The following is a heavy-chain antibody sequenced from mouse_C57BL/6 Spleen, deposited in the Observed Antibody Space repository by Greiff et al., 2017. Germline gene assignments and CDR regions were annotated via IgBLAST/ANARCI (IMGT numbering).Heavy chain of an antibody. CDR1: GYSITSGYD. D-gene: IGHD2-2*01. J-gene: IGHJ4*01. V-gene: IGHV3-1*01. CDR2: ISYSGST. Sequence: EVKVVESGPGMVKPSQSLSLTCTVTGYSITSGYDWHWIRHFPGNKLEWMGYISYSGSTNYNPSLKSRISITHDTSKNHFFLKLNSVTTEDTATYYCARGRGYYYAMDYWGQGTSVTVSS. CDR3: ARGRGYYYAMDY.